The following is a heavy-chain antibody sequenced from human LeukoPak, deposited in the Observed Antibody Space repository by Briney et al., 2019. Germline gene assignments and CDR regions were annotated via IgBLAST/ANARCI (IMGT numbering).Heavy chain of an antibody. V-gene: IGHV3-21*01. Sequence: GGSLRLSCAASRFTFSSYSMNWVRQAPGKGLEWVSSISSSSSYIYYADSVKGRFTISRDNAKNSLYLQMNSLRAEDTAVYYCARGYYDSSGYYLRWFDPWGQGTLVTVSS. CDR2: ISSSSSYI. CDR1: RFTFSSYS. D-gene: IGHD3-22*01. CDR3: ARGYYDSSGYYLRWFDP. J-gene: IGHJ5*02.